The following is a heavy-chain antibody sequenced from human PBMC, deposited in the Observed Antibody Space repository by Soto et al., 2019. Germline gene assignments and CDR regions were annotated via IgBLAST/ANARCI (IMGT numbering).Heavy chain of an antibody. J-gene: IGHJ6*02. D-gene: IGHD3-22*01. CDR2: ISYDGSNK. Sequence: GGSLRLSCAASGFTFSSYGMHWVRQAPGKGLEWVAVISYDGSNKYYADSVKGRFTISRDNSKNTLYLQMNSLRAEDTAVYYCAKDDRGGGNYYYYGMDVWGQGTTVTVSS. CDR3: AKDDRGGGNYYYYGMDV. CDR1: GFTFSSYG. V-gene: IGHV3-30*18.